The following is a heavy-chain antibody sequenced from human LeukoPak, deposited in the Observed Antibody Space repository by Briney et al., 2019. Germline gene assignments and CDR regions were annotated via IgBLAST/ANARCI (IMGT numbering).Heavy chain of an antibody. D-gene: IGHD4-23*01. Sequence: PSETLSLTCTVSGGSISSGSYYWSWIRQPAGKGLEWIGRIYTSGSTNYNPSLKSRVTISVDTSKNQFSLKLSSVTAADTAVYYCARGVTTVVKDNWFDPWGQGTLVTVSS. V-gene: IGHV4-61*02. J-gene: IGHJ5*02. CDR2: IYTSGST. CDR3: ARGVTTVVKDNWFDP. CDR1: GGSISSGSYY.